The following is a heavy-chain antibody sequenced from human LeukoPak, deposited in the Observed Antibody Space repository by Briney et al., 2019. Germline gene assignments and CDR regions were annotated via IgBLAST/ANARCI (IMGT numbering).Heavy chain of an antibody. CDR3: ARDRIGGYYYDSSGYYD. D-gene: IGHD3-22*01. CDR1: GFTFSSYA. J-gene: IGHJ4*02. CDR2: ISGSGGRT. V-gene: IGHV3-23*01. Sequence: GGSLRLSCAASGFTFSSYAMNWVRQAPGKGLEWVSSISGSGGRTYYADSVKGRFTISRDNSKNTVYLQMNSLRAEDTAVYYCARDRIGGYYYDSSGYYDWGQGTLVTVSS.